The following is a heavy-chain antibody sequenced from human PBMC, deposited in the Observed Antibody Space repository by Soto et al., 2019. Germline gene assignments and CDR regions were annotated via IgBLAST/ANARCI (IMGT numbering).Heavy chain of an antibody. V-gene: IGHV3-30-3*01. J-gene: IGHJ4*02. CDR2: ISNGGNYK. Sequence: PGGSLRLSCAMSGFPSRTYAIHWVRQAPGKGLEWVAGISNGGNYKYYADSFNGRFTVSRADSESTVFLQVNNLRPDDTAVFYCARDPGEGTVAHFAFWGQGNQVTLSS. CDR1: GFPSRTYA. CDR3: ARDPGEGTVAHFAF. D-gene: IGHD3-10*01.